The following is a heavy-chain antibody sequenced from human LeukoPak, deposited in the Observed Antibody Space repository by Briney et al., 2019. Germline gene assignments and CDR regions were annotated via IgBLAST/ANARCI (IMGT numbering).Heavy chain of an antibody. D-gene: IGHD6-13*01. CDR2: IIPIFGTA. CDR1: GGTFSSYA. Sequence: SVKVSCKASGGTFSSYAISWVRQAPGQGLEWMGGIIPIFGTANYAQKFQGRVTITTDESTSTAYMELSSLRSEDTALYYCAKDLAAAGTGFDYWGQGTLVTVSS. J-gene: IGHJ4*02. V-gene: IGHV1-69*05. CDR3: AKDLAAAGTGFDY.